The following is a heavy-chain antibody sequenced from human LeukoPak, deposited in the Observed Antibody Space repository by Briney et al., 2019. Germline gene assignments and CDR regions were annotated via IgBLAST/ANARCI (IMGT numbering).Heavy chain of an antibody. CDR1: GFTFSNAW. V-gene: IGHV3-15*01. CDR2: IKSKTDGGTT. Sequence: PGGSLRLSCAASGFTFSNAWMSWVRQAPGKGLEWVGRIKSKTDGGTTDYAAPVKGRFTISRDDSKNTLYLQMNSLKTEDTAVYYCTTGKLRYFDWLLYPGSDYWGQGTLVTVSS. CDR3: TTGKLRYFDWLLYPGSDY. J-gene: IGHJ4*02. D-gene: IGHD3-9*01.